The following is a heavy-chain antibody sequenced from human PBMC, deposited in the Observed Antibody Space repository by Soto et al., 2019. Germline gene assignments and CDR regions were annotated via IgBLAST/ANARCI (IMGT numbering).Heavy chain of an antibody. D-gene: IGHD3-22*01. CDR1: GYTFTSYG. Sequence: ASVKVSCKAPGYTFTSYGISWVRQAPGQGLEWMGWISAYNGNTNYAQKLQGRVTMTTDTSTSTAYMELRSLRSDDTAVYYCARDSTGYYDSSGYYTGYYGMDVWGQGTTVTVSS. CDR3: ARDSTGYYDSSGYYTGYYGMDV. CDR2: ISAYNGNT. J-gene: IGHJ6*02. V-gene: IGHV1-18*01.